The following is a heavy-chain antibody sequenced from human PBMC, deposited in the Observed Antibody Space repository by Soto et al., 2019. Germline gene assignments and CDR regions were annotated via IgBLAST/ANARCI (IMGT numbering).Heavy chain of an antibody. CDR1: GHTFTSYG. CDR2: ISAYNDNT. V-gene: IGHV1-18*01. Sequence: QVQLVQSGAEVKKPGASVKVSCKASGHTFTSYGISWVRQAPGQGLEWMGWISAYNDNTNYVQKFQGRVTMTTDTSTSRAYMELRSLRSDDTAVYYCARDLPIAGGFDYWGQGTLVTVSA. D-gene: IGHD6-13*01. CDR3: ARDLPIAGGFDY. J-gene: IGHJ4*01.